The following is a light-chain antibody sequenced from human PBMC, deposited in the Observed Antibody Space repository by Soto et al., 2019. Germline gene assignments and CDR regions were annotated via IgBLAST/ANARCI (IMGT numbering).Light chain of an antibody. CDR1: QSISSW. CDR2: EAS. Sequence: DIQMTQSPSTLSASVGDRVAITCRASQSISSWLAWYQQNPGKAPKLLIYEASSLESGVPSRFYVSVYGTEFTLTISSLQPDDFETYSCQQYRTYSRTFGQGTRVEIK. V-gene: IGKV1-5*03. J-gene: IGKJ1*01. CDR3: QQYRTYSRT.